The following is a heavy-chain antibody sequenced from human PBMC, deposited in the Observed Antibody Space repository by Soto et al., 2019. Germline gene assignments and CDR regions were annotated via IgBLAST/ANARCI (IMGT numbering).Heavy chain of an antibody. Sequence: SETLSLTCTVSGGSISSSSYYWGWIRQPPGKGLEWIGSIYYSGSTYYNPSLKSRVTISVDTSKNQFSLKLSSVTAADTAVYYCARHGGYDILTGYYNDWFDPWGQGTLVTVSS. D-gene: IGHD3-9*01. CDR3: ARHGGYDILTGYYNDWFDP. CDR2: IYYSGST. J-gene: IGHJ5*02. CDR1: GGSISSSSYY. V-gene: IGHV4-39*01.